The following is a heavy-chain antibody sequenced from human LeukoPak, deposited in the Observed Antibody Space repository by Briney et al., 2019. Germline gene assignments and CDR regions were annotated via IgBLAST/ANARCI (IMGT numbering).Heavy chain of an antibody. V-gene: IGHV3-21*04. CDR1: GITFASYN. CDR2: ISSSSSYI. Sequence: GGSLRLSCAASGITFASYNMDWVRQAPGKGLEWVSSISSSSSYIYYADSVKGRFTISRHNSKNTLYLQMNSLRAEDTAVYYCARDLGAYSGSYPDAFDIWGQGTMVTVSS. J-gene: IGHJ3*02. D-gene: IGHD1-26*01. CDR3: ARDLGAYSGSYPDAFDI.